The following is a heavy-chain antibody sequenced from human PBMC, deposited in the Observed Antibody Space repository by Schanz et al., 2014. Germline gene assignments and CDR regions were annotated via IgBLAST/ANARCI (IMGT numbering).Heavy chain of an antibody. D-gene: IGHD6-19*01. CDR1: GFTFSNFA. J-gene: IGHJ4*02. Sequence: QVQLVESGGCVVQPGRSLRLFCAASGFTFSNFAMHWVRQAPGKGLEWVTIISHDGSIQYGADSVKGRFTLSRDNSKNTMDLQMNSLRPEDTAVYYCGRDYSGGALDYWGQGTLVTVSS. CDR2: ISHDGSIQ. CDR3: GRDYSGGALDY. V-gene: IGHV3-30*04.